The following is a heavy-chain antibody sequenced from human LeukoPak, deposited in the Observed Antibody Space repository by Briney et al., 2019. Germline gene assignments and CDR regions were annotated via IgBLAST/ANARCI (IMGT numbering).Heavy chain of an antibody. V-gene: IGHV3-23*01. J-gene: IGHJ4*02. CDR3: AKEGSSSWDNNFDY. D-gene: IGHD6-13*01. CDR2: ISGSGGST. Sequence: GGSLRLSCAASGFTFNNYAMSWVRQAPGKGLEWVSAISGSGGSTYYADSVKGRFTISRDNSKNTLYLQMNSLRAEDTAVYYFAKEGSSSWDNNFDYWGQGTLVTVSS. CDR1: GFTFNNYA.